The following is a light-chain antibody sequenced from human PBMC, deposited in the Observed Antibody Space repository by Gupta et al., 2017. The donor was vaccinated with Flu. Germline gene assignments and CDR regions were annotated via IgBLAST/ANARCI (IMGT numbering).Light chain of an antibody. J-gene: IGKJ4*01. CDR2: DAS. V-gene: IGKV3-11*01. CDR1: QSVSSY. CDR3: QQRSNWPLT. Sequence: EIVLTQTPATLSLSPGERATLSRRASQSVSSYLAWYQQKLGQAPRLLIYDASNRATGIPARFSGSGSGTDFTLTISSLEPEDFAVYYCQQRSNWPLTCGGGTKVEIK.